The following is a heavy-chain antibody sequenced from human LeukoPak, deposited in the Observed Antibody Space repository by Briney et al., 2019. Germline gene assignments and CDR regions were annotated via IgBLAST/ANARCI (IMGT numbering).Heavy chain of an antibody. CDR3: ARGPEWELHDAFDI. D-gene: IGHD1-26*01. CDR1: GGTFSSYA. V-gene: IGHV1-8*02. CDR2: MNPNSGNT. Sequence: ASVKVSCKASGGTFSSYAISWVRQAPGQGLEWMGWMNPNSGNTGYAQKFQGRVTMTRNTSISTAYMELSSLRSEDTAVYYCARGPEWELHDAFDIWGQGTMVTVSS. J-gene: IGHJ3*02.